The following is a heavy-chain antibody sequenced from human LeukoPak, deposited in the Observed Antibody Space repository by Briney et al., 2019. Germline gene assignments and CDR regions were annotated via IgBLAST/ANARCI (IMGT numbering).Heavy chain of an antibody. Sequence: GASVNVSCKASVYTFTGYYMHWVRQAPGQGLEWMGWINPNSGGTNYAQKFQGRVTMTRDTSISTAYMEPSRLRSDDTAVYYCARENPLSFMVRGVILWFDPWGQGTLVTVSS. CDR1: VYTFTGYY. J-gene: IGHJ5*02. V-gene: IGHV1-2*02. CDR2: INPNSGGT. D-gene: IGHD3-10*01. CDR3: ARENPLSFMVRGVILWFDP.